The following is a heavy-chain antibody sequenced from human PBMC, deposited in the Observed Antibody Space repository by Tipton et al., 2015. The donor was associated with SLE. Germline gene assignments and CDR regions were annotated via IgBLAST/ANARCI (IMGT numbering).Heavy chain of an antibody. D-gene: IGHD3-22*01. CDR1: ADSFTHYH. J-gene: IGHJ4*02. CDR2: VYFDGST. CDR3: ARDYYESSGYFAY. V-gene: IGHV4-59*01. Sequence: TLSLTCTVSADSFTHYHWSWIRQSPGKGLEWIGYVYFDGSTNYNPSLKSRVTLSVDTSKNQFSLKLSSVTAADTAVYFCARDYYESSGYFAYWGQGTLVTVSS.